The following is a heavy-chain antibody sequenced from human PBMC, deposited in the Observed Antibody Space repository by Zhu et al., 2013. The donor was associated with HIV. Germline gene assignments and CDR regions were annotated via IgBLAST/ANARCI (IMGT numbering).Heavy chain of an antibody. CDR2: IIPIFGTA. V-gene: IGHV1-69*01. CDR3: ARLTYYYDSSGYFRGYYFDY. D-gene: IGHD3-22*01. Sequence: QVQLVQSGAEVKKPGSSVKVSCKASGGTFSSYAISWVRQAPGQGLEWMGGIIPIFGTANYAQKFQGRVTITADESTSTAYMELSSLRSEDTAVYYCARLTYYYDSSGYFRGYYFDYWGQGTLVTVSS. CDR1: GGTFSSYA. J-gene: IGHJ4*02.